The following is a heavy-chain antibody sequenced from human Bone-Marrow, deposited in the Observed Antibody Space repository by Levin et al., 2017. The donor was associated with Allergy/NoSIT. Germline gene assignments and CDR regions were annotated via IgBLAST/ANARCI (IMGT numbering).Heavy chain of an antibody. Sequence: HSQTLSLTCNVSGVSISSRNYFWGWIRQPPGKGLEWIGSIYSGGSTNYNPSLKSRVTISVDTSKNQFSLKLSSVTAADTAVYYCAREQSSDTENDEGYFDYWGQGTLVTVSS. V-gene: IGHV4-39*07. J-gene: IGHJ4*02. CDR1: GVSISSRNYF. CDR2: IYSGGST. CDR3: AREQSSDTENDEGYFDY. D-gene: IGHD3-10*01.